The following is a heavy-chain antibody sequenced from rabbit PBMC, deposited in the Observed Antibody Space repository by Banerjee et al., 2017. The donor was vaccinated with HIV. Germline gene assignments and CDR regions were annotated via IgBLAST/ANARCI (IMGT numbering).Heavy chain of an antibody. J-gene: IGHJ4*01. D-gene: IGHD4-1*01. V-gene: IGHV1S45*01. Sequence: QGQLEESGGDLVKPEGSLTLTCTASGFSFSNKYVMCWVRQAPGKGLEWIACINTSSGNTVYASWAKGRFTISKTSSTTVTLQMTSLTAADTATYFCARDLAGVIGWKSSLWGPGTLVTVS. CDR3: ARDLAGVIGWKSSL. CDR1: GFSFSNKYV. CDR2: INTSSGNT.